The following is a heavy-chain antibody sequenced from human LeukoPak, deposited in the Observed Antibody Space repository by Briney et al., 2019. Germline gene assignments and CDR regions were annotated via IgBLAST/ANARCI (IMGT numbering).Heavy chain of an antibody. J-gene: IGHJ4*02. V-gene: IGHV3-23*01. Sequence: QPGGSLRLSCEASGFTFSSYAMSWVRQAPGKGLEWVSAISGSGGSTYYADSVKGRFTIFRDNSKNTLYPQMNSLRAEDTAVYYCANQLHEAVAVAGSHYWGQGPLVTVPS. CDR3: ANQLHEAVAVAGSHY. D-gene: IGHD6-19*01. CDR2: ISGSGGST. CDR1: GFTFSSYA.